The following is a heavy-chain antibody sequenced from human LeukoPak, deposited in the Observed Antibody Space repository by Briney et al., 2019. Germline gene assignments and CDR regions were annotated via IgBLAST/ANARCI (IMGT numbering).Heavy chain of an antibody. J-gene: IGHJ4*02. CDR2: INPNSGGT. D-gene: IGHD5-18*01. V-gene: IGHV1-2*02. CDR1: GYTFTGYY. CDR3: ARAALDSYGYGDY. Sequence: GASVKVSCKASGYTFTGYYMHWVRQAPGQGLEWMGWINPNSGGTNYAQKFQGRVTMTRDTSISTAYMELSRLRSDDTAVYYCARAALDSYGYGDYWGQGTLVTVSS.